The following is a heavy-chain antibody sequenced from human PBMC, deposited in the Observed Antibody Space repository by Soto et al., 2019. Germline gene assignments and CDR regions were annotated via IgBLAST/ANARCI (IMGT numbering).Heavy chain of an antibody. Sequence: GGSLRLSCAASGFTFSSYAMSWVRQAPGKGLEWVSAVSGSGGSTYYADSVKGRFTISRDNSKSLLYLEMNSLRAEDTAVYYCTKDSSWYPGGAFDIWGQGTMVTVSS. D-gene: IGHD6-13*01. J-gene: IGHJ3*02. CDR1: GFTFSSYA. CDR3: TKDSSWYPGGAFDI. V-gene: IGHV3-23*01. CDR2: VSGSGGST.